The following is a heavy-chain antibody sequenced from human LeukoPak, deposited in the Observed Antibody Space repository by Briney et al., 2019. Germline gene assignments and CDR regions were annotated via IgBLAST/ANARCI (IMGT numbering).Heavy chain of an antibody. J-gene: IGHJ3*02. D-gene: IGHD2-2*01. CDR3: ARMQGFCTSSSCYPRAFDI. Sequence: GGSLRLSCAASGFTVSNYYMSWVRQAPGKGLEWVSIIYPGGTTYYADSLKGRITISRDNSENKVYLQVSSLRAEDTAIYYCARMQGFCTSSSCYPRAFDIWGQGTMVSVSS. CDR1: GFTVSNYY. V-gene: IGHV3-53*01. CDR2: IYPGGTT.